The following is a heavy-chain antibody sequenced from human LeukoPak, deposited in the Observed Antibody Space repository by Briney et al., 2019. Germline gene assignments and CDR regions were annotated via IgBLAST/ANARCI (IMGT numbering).Heavy chain of an antibody. CDR2: IAYDGSRA. J-gene: IGHJ4*02. CDR1: GFTFGGYG. V-gene: IGHV3-33*01. D-gene: IGHD1-14*01. CDR3: TRYNNDHFDY. Sequence: PGGSLRLSCAGSGFTFGGYGMHWFRQTPGKGLEWVAVIAYDGSRAFYADSVKGRFTISRDNSKNTMSVQMDDLRAEDTAFYYCTRYNNDHFDYRGQGTLVTVSS.